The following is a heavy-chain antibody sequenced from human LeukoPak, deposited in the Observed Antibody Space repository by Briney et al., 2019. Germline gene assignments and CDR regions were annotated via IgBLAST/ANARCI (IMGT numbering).Heavy chain of an antibody. J-gene: IGHJ4*02. Sequence: GGSLRLSCAASGFTFRNYVIHWVRQAPGKGPEWVAVTSSDLNVKLYADSVKGRFTISRDNSRSTLYLQMNSLRPEDTAIYYCAREGYYGSGSPPSLYFDFWGQGTLVTVSS. V-gene: IGHV3-30-3*01. CDR1: GFTFRNYV. D-gene: IGHD3-10*01. CDR2: TSSDLNVK. CDR3: AREGYYGSGSPPSLYFDF.